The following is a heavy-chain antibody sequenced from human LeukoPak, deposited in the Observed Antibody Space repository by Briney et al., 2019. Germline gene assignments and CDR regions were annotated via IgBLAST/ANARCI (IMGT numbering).Heavy chain of an antibody. CDR2: IYHSGST. D-gene: IGHD3-3*01. Sequence: NTSETLSLTCAVSGYSISSGYYWGWIRQPPGKGLEWIGSIYHSGSTYYNPSLKSRVTISVDTSKNQFSLKLSSVTAADTAVYYCARDPGPTIFGVQEELDPWGQGTLVTVSS. J-gene: IGHJ5*02. CDR1: GYSISSGYY. CDR3: ARDPGPTIFGVQEELDP. V-gene: IGHV4-38-2*02.